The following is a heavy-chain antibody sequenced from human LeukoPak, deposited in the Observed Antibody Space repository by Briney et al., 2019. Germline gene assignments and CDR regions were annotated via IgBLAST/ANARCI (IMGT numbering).Heavy chain of an antibody. J-gene: IGHJ4*02. CDR2: TYYRGST. CDR3: ARGRSPRDYGTPAGFDY. Sequence: SQTLSLTCTVSGGSLSRGHYYWSWIRQPPGKGLEWIGYTYYRGSTYYNPSLKSRVTISVDTSKNQFSLKLSSVTAADTAVYYCARGRSPRDYGTPAGFDYWGQGTLVTVSS. D-gene: IGHD4-17*01. CDR1: GGSLSRGHYY. V-gene: IGHV4-30-4*01.